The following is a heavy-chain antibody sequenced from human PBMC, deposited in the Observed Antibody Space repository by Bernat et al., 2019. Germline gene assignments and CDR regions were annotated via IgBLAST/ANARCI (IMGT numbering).Heavy chain of an antibody. CDR1: GFSFSTYA. CDR2: ISGGGSSS. J-gene: IGHJ4*02. CDR3: AKGLYYDLLAAVVGCDY. V-gene: IGHV3-23*01. Sequence: EVQLLESGGGLVQPGGSLRLSCAASGFSFSTYAMSWVRQAPGKGLEWVSTISGGGSSSYDADSVKGRFTISRDNSKNTLYLQMNSLRAEDTAVYYCAKGLYYDLLAAVVGCDYWGQGTLVTVSS. D-gene: IGHD3-9*01.